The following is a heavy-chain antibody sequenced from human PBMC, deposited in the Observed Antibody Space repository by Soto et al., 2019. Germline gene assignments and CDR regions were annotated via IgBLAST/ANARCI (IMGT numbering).Heavy chain of an antibody. CDR2: IGAYNGQT. V-gene: IGHV1-18*01. Sequence: QGQLVQSGAEVKKPGASVKVSCTASGYTFVSYGISWVRQAPGQGLEWMGWIGAYNGQTNYAQNHQGXVTXXIXSSTSTAYMELRTLRSDDTAVYYCVRALFGYGEPRLWGQGTLVTVSS. CDR3: VRALFGYGEPRL. D-gene: IGHD4-17*01. CDR1: GYTFVSYG. J-gene: IGHJ4*02.